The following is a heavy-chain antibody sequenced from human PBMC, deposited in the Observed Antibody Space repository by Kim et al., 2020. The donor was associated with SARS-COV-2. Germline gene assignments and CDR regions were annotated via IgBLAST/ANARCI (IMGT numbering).Heavy chain of an antibody. CDR2: INTNTGNP. CDR1: GYTFTSYA. CDR3: ARDSDPMLWFGDLSYGRGAFDI. V-gene: IGHV7-4-1*02. Sequence: ASVKVSCKASGYTFTSYAMNWVRQAPGQGLEWMGWINTNTGNPTYAQGFTGRFVFSLDTSVSTAYLQISSLKAEDTAVYYCARDSDPMLWFGDLSYGRGAFDIWGQGTMVTVSS. J-gene: IGHJ3*02. D-gene: IGHD3-10*01.